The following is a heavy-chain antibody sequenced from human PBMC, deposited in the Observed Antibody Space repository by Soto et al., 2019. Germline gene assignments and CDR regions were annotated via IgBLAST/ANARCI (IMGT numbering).Heavy chain of an antibody. J-gene: IGHJ4*02. CDR3: ARDLRPWYSSSSPGPNFDY. Sequence: QVQLVESGGGVVQPGRSLRLSCAASGFTFSSYGMHWVRQAPGKGLEWVAVIWYDGSNKYYGDSVKGRFTISRDNSKNTLYLQMNSLRAEDAAVYYCARDLRPWYSSSSPGPNFDYWGQGTLVTVSS. V-gene: IGHV3-33*01. CDR1: GFTFSSYG. D-gene: IGHD6-6*01. CDR2: IWYDGSNK.